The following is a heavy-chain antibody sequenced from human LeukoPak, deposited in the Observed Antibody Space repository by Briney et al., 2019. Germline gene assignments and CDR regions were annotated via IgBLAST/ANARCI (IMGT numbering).Heavy chain of an antibody. V-gene: IGHV4-31*03. Sequence: PSQTLSLTCTVSGGSISSGGYYWSWIRQHPGKGLEWIGYIYYSGSTYYNPSLKSRVTISVDTSKNQFSLKLSSVTAADTAVYYCARVPLGSLNAFDIWGQGTMVTVSS. J-gene: IGHJ3*02. D-gene: IGHD2-15*01. CDR2: IYYSGST. CDR1: GGSISSGGYY. CDR3: ARVPLGSLNAFDI.